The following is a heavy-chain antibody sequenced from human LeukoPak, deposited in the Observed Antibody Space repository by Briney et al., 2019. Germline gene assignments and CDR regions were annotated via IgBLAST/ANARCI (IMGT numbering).Heavy chain of an antibody. Sequence: ASVKVSCKASGYTFTGYYMHWVRQAPGQGLEWMGWINPNSGGTNYAQKFRGRVTMTRDTSISTAYMELSRLRSDDTAVYYCARDAAQYSGSYYGYWGQGTLVTVSS. CDR2: INPNSGGT. CDR1: GYTFTGYY. D-gene: IGHD1-26*01. V-gene: IGHV1-2*02. CDR3: ARDAAQYSGSYYGY. J-gene: IGHJ4*02.